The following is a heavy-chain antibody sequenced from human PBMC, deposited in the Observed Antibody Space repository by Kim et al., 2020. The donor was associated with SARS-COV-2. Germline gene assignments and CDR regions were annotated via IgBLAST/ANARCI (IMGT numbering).Heavy chain of an antibody. CDR1: GGSISSSSYY. D-gene: IGHD6-13*01. Sequence: SETLSLTCTVSGGSISSSSYYWGWIRQPPGKGLEWIGSIYYSGSTYYNPSLKSRVTISVDTSKNQFSLKLSSVTAADTAVYYCARHDGYSSSWPRQGRVMRWFDPWGQGTLVTVSS. CDR3: ARHDGYSSSWPRQGRVMRWFDP. CDR2: IYYSGST. J-gene: IGHJ5*02. V-gene: IGHV4-39*01.